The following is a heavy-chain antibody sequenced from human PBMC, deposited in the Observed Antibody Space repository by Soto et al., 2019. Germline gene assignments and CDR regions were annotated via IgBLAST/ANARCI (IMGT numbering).Heavy chain of an antibody. V-gene: IGHV3-64*01. CDR2: ISSNGGST. CDR1: GFTFSSYA. D-gene: IGHD6-19*01. J-gene: IGHJ6*02. CDR3: ARNLYSSYGMDV. Sequence: GGSLRLSCAASGFTFSSYAMHWVRQAPGKGLEYVSAISSNGGSTYYANSVKGRFTISRDNSKNTLYLQMGSLRAEDMAVYYCARNLYSSYGMDVWGQGTTVTVSS.